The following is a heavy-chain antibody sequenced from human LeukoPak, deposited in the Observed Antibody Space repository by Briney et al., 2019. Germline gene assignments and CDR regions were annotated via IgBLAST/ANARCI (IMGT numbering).Heavy chain of an antibody. Sequence: GRSLRLSCAASGFTFSSYGMHWVRQAPGKGLEWVAVISYDGSNKYYAGSVKGRFTISRDNSKNTLYLQMNSLRAEDTAVYYCAKDRSLGSSWLGDWGQGTLVTVSS. CDR2: ISYDGSNK. CDR1: GFTFSSYG. CDR3: AKDRSLGSSWLGD. V-gene: IGHV3-30*18. D-gene: IGHD6-13*01. J-gene: IGHJ4*02.